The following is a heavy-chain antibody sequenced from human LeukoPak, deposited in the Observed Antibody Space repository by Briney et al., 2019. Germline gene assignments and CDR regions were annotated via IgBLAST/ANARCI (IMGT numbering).Heavy chain of an antibody. CDR1: GFTFSSYS. Sequence: GGSLRLSCAASGFTFSSYSMNWVGQAPGKGLEWVSYISSSGSSIYYADSVKGRFTISRDNAKNSLYLQMNSLRAEDTAVYYCARGWWELLGRRGFDYWGQGTLVTVSS. V-gene: IGHV3-48*04. J-gene: IGHJ4*02. D-gene: IGHD1-26*01. CDR2: ISSSGSSI. CDR3: ARGWWELLGRRGFDY.